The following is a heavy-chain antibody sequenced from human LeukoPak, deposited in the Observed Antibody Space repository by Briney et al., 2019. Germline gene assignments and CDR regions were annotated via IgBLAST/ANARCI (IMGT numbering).Heavy chain of an antibody. Sequence: SVKVSCKASGGTFSSYAISWVRQAPGQGLEWTGGIIPIFGTANYAQKFQGRVTITADESTSTAYMELSSLRSEDTAVYYCARDGCGGDCYPGNWFDPWGQGTLVTVSS. J-gene: IGHJ5*02. D-gene: IGHD2-21*02. CDR2: IIPIFGTA. CDR3: ARDGCGGDCYPGNWFDP. CDR1: GGTFSSYA. V-gene: IGHV1-69*01.